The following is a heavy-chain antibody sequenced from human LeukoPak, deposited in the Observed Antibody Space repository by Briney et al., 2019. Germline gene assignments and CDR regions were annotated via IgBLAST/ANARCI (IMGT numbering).Heavy chain of an antibody. Sequence: GGSLRLSCAASGFTFSSYSMNWVRQAPGKGLEWVSSISSSSSYIYYADSVKGRFTISRDNAKNSLYLQMNSLRAEDTAVYYCARGAVLWFRPKLYYYYMDVWGKGTTVTVSS. D-gene: IGHD3-10*01. CDR1: GFTFSSYS. CDR2: ISSSSSYI. V-gene: IGHV3-21*01. CDR3: ARGAVLWFRPKLYYYYMDV. J-gene: IGHJ6*03.